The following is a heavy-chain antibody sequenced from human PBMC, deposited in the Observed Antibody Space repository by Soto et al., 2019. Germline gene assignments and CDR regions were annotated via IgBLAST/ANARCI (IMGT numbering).Heavy chain of an antibody. D-gene: IGHD1-26*01. J-gene: IGHJ5*02. Sequence: PSETLSLTCTVSGGSMSNYYWSWIRQPPGKGLEWIGYIYDIGSTKYNPCLKSRVTMSVDTSRNQVSLNLTSETAADTAVYHCARGYSPALGAPWARVNWFDPWGQGTRGTSPQ. CDR1: GGSMSNYY. V-gene: IGHV4-59*01. CDR3: ARGYSPALGAPWARVNWFDP. CDR2: IYDIGST.